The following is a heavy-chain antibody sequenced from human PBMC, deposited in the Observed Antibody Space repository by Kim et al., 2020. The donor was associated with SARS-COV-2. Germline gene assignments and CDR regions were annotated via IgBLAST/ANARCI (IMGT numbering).Heavy chain of an antibody. V-gene: IGHV3-30*04. J-gene: IGHJ6*02. CDR1: GFTFTYYP. CDR3: ARDIRLSGSADDCSSATCYNYCYRMDV. Sequence: GGSLRLSCAASGFTFTYYPMHWVRQAPGRGLEWVAVISTDEGNKYYADSVKGRFSISRDNSKNTVFLQMNTLRSEDTAVYYCARDIRLSGSADDCSSATCYNYCYRMDVWGQGTTVIVSS. D-gene: IGHD2-2*01. CDR2: ISTDEGNK.